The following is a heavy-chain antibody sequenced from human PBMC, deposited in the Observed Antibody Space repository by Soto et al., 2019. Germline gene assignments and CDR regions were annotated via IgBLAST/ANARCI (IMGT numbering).Heavy chain of an antibody. D-gene: IGHD3-10*01. Sequence: SETLSLTCTVFGGSINSGAYSWSWVRQPPGKGLEWVGYIYYSGSTYYNPSLKSRVSILADTSKNQFSLKLSSVTAADTAVYYCARYFYGSGSYYNRWGQGTLVTVSS. CDR3: ARYFYGSGSYYNR. J-gene: IGHJ5*02. CDR2: IYYSGST. CDR1: GGSINSGAYS. V-gene: IGHV4-30-4*01.